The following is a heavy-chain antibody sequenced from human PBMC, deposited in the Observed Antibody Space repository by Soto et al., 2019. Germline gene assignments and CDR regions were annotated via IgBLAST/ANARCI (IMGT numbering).Heavy chain of an antibody. V-gene: IGHV5-51*01. J-gene: IGHJ6*02. CDR3: ARTPGPEVAASLEYYYFSGMDV. Sequence: XESLKISCGASGYSFTSYWIGWVRQMPGKGLEWMGIIHPGDSDTKYSPPFQGQVTISVDKSITTAYLQWSSLKASDTAMYYCARTPGPEVAASLEYYYFSGMDVWGQGTTVTVSS. D-gene: IGHD2-15*01. CDR1: GYSFTSYW. CDR2: IHPGDSDT.